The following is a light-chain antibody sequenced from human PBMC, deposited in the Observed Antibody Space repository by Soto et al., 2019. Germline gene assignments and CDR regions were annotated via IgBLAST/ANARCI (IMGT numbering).Light chain of an antibody. CDR2: GAS. Sequence: IVVTQSAATLSVSPGERATLSCRASQSISSSLAWYQQKPGQAPRLLIYGASSRATGIPDRFSGSGSGTDFTLTISRLEPEDFAVYYCQQYGSSPITFGQGTRLEIK. J-gene: IGKJ5*01. CDR3: QQYGSSPIT. CDR1: QSISSS. V-gene: IGKV3-20*01.